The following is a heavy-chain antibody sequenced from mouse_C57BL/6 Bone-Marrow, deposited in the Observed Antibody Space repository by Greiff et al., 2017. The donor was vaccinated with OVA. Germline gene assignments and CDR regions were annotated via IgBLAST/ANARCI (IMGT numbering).Heavy chain of an antibody. D-gene: IGHD2-1*01. CDR1: GFTFSDYY. Sequence: DVQLQESGGGLVQPGGSLKLSCAASGFTFSDYYMYWVRQTPEKRLEWVAYISNGGGSTYYPDTVKGRFTISRDNAKNTLYLQMSRLKSEDTAMYYCARGGGNYDFDYWGQGTTLTVSS. CDR2: ISNGGGST. J-gene: IGHJ2*01. V-gene: IGHV5-12*01. CDR3: ARGGGNYDFDY.